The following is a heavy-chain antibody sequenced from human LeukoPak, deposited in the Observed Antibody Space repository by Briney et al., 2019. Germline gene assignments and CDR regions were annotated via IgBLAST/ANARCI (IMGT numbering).Heavy chain of an antibody. Sequence: GASVKVSCKASGYTFISYYMHWVRQAPGQGLEWMGMISPSGGRTSYAQKSQDRVTMTWGTSTSTVYMELSSLRSEDTAVYYCARVTSIFGGSDTFDIWGQGTMVTVSS. V-gene: IGHV1-46*01. CDR3: ARVTSIFGGSDTFDI. CDR2: ISPSGGRT. CDR1: GYTFISYY. J-gene: IGHJ3*02. D-gene: IGHD3-10*01.